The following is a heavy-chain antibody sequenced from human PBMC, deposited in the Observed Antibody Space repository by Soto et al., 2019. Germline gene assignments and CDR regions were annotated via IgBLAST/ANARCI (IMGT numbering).Heavy chain of an antibody. J-gene: IGHJ4*02. D-gene: IGHD3-22*01. V-gene: IGHV1-69*13. CDR1: GGTFSSYA. Sequence: GASVKVSCKASGGTFSSYAISWVRQAPGQGLEWMGGIIPIFGTANYAQKFQGRVTITADESTSTAYMELSSLRSEDTAVYYCARVENYYDSSGPPGYWGQGTLVTVSS. CDR2: IIPIFGTA. CDR3: ARVENYYDSSGPPGY.